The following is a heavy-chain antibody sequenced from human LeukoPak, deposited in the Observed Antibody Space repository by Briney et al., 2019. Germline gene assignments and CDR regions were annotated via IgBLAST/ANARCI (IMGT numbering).Heavy chain of an antibody. Sequence: PSETLSLTCAVSGGSISSSNWWSWVRQPPGEGLEWIGEIYHSGSTNYNPSLKSRVTISVDTSKNQFSLKLSSVTAADTAVYYCARVLRAAAAQYYYYYMDVWGKGTTVTISS. CDR2: IYHSGST. CDR3: ARVLRAAAAQYYYYYMDV. D-gene: IGHD6-13*01. CDR1: GGSISSSNW. V-gene: IGHV4-4*02. J-gene: IGHJ6*03.